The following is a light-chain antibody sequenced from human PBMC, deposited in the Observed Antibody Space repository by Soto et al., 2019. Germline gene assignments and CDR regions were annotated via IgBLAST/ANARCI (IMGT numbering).Light chain of an antibody. Sequence: QMTQSPSSLSASVGARVTITCRASQNIRTYLNWYQQKTGKAPSLLIYGASTLQSGVPSRFSGSGSATDFTLTITSLKPEDCATYYCQQSYTTPRTFGQGTKVEIK. CDR2: GAS. CDR1: QNIRTY. V-gene: IGKV1-39*01. CDR3: QQSYTTPRT. J-gene: IGKJ1*01.